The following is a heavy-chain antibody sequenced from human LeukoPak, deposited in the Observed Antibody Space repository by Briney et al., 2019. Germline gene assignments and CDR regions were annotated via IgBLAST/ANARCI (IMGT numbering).Heavy chain of an antibody. D-gene: IGHD5-24*01. CDR1: GGSISSYY. V-gene: IGHV4-38-2*02. Sequence: SETLSLTCTVSGGSISSYYWGWIRQPPGKGLEWIGTIYHSGSTYYNPSLKSRVTVSVDTSKNQFSLKVNSVTAADTAVYYCAREDAFNLYYFDYWGQGTLVTVSS. J-gene: IGHJ4*02. CDR3: AREDAFNLYYFDY. CDR2: IYHSGST.